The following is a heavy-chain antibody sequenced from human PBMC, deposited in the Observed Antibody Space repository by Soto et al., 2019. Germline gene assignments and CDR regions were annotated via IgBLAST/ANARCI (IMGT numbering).Heavy chain of an antibody. D-gene: IGHD5-12*01. V-gene: IGHV3-21*01. CDR1: GFTFSSYS. J-gene: IGHJ4*02. CDR2: ISSSSSYI. CDR3: ARDKPGYVGFLVDY. Sequence: EVQLVESGGGLVKPGGSLRLSCAASGFTFSSYSMNWVRQAPGKGLEWVSSISSSSSYIYYADSVKGRFTTSRDNAKNSLYLQMNSLRAEDTAVYYCARDKPGYVGFLVDYWGQGTLVTVSS.